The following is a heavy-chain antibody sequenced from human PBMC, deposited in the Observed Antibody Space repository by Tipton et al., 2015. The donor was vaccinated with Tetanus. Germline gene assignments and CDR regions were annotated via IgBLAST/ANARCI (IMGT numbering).Heavy chain of an antibody. CDR3: ARGRLGYCYDSSGPIASYYYYGMDV. V-gene: IGHV1-8*01. CDR1: GYTFTSYD. CDR2: MNPNSGNT. Sequence: QSGPEVKKPGASVKVSCKASGYTFTSYDINWVRQATGQGLEWMGWMNPNSGNTGYAQKFQGRVTMTRNTSISTAYMELSSLRSEDTAVYYCARGRLGYCYDSSGPIASYYYYGMDVWGQGTTVTVSS. D-gene: IGHD3-22*01. J-gene: IGHJ6*02.